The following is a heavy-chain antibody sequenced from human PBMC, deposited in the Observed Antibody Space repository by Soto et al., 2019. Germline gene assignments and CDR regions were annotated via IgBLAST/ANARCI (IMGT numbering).Heavy chain of an antibody. Sequence: PSETLSLTGAVSGDSITSNSHFWERIRQPPGKGLEWIGSIYYSGSTYYNPSLNSRVPVSVDTSKNQFSLKVTSVTAADTAVYYCARLHGYCISSSCHGHYAMDVWGQGTTVTVSS. V-gene: IGHV4-39*01. CDR2: IYYSGST. CDR3: ARLHGYCISSSCHGHYAMDV. J-gene: IGHJ6*02. D-gene: IGHD2-2*01. CDR1: GDSITSNSHF.